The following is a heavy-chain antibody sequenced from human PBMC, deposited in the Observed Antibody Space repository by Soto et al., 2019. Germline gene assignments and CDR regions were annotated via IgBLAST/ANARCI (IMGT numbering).Heavy chain of an antibody. V-gene: IGHV1-8*01. J-gene: IGHJ4*02. CDR1: GYTFTSYD. CDR3: ARSQRRTSAAGAGDY. D-gene: IGHD6-13*01. Sequence: QVQLVQSGAEVKKPGASVKVSCKASGYTFTSYDINWVRQATGQGLEWMGWMNPNSGNAGYAQRFQGRVTMTWNTSISTDYMDLSSLRSEDTAVYYCARSQRRTSAAGAGDYWGQGTLVTVSS. CDR2: MNPNSGNA.